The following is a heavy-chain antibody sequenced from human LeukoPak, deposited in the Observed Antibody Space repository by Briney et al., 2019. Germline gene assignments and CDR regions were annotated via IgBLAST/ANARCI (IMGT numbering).Heavy chain of an antibody. V-gene: IGHV3-7*01. CDR3: ARGPNYGDSVDYLDS. CDR1: GFTFGRHW. D-gene: IGHD4-17*01. J-gene: IGHJ4*02. Sequence: HPGGSLRLSCAASGFTFGRHWMTWVRQAPGKGLEWVASIKQGGSEKYYVDSVKGRFTVSRDNAKNSVSLQMNSLSADDTAIYYCARGPNYGDSVDYLDSWGQGTKVTVSS. CDR2: IKQGGSEK.